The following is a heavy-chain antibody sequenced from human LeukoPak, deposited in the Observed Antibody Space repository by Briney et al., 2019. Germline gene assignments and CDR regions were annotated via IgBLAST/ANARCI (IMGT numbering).Heavy chain of an antibody. CDR2: IYTSGST. D-gene: IGHD4-17*01. CDR1: GGSINSGSYY. CDR3: AREGYGVHPTNYMDV. Sequence: PSETLSLTCTVSGGSINSGSYYWSWFRQPAGKGLEWIGRIYTSGSTNHNPSLKSRVTMSVDTSKNQFSLKLSSVTAADTAIYYCAREGYGVHPTNYMDVWGKGTTVTISS. V-gene: IGHV4-61*02. J-gene: IGHJ6*03.